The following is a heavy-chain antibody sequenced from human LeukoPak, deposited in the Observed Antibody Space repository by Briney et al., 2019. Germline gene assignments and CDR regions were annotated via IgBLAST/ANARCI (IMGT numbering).Heavy chain of an antibody. CDR2: IWYDGSNK. CDR1: GLSLTTHG. Sequence: GKSLKLSCAASGLSLTTHGMHWVRQAPGKGLEWVAVIWYDGSNKYYADSVKGRFTISRDNSKNTVYLQMNSLRPEDTAVYYCAKGIAVVPAVADYWGQGTLVTVSS. J-gene: IGHJ4*02. D-gene: IGHD2-2*01. V-gene: IGHV3-33*06. CDR3: AKGIAVVPAVADY.